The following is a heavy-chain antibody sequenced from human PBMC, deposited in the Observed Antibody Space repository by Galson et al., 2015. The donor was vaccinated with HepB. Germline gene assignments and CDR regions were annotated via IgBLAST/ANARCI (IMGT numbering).Heavy chain of an antibody. CDR2: INPNSGGT. CDR3: ARDSGVPYGDDYYYSGMDV. D-gene: IGHD4-17*01. J-gene: IGHJ6*02. CDR1: RYTFTGYY. V-gene: IGHV1-2*04. Sequence: SVKVSCKASRYTFTGYYMHWVRQAPGQGLEWMGWINPNSGGTNYAQKFQGWVTMTRDTSISTAYMELSRLRSDDTAVYYCARDSGVPYGDDYYYSGMDVWGQGTTVTVSS.